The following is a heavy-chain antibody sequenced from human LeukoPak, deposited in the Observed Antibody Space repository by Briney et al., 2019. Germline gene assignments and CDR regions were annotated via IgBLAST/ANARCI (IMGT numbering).Heavy chain of an antibody. V-gene: IGHV1-3*01. CDR1: GGTFSSYD. J-gene: IGHJ4*02. CDR3: ARDRGGTGDFDY. Sequence: ASVKVSCKASGGTFSSYDISWVRQAPGQRLEWMGWINPDNGNAEYSQKFQSRVTITRDTSATTAYMELSSLRSEDMAVYYCARDRGGTGDFDYWGQGTLVTVSS. CDR2: INPDNGNA. D-gene: IGHD3-10*01.